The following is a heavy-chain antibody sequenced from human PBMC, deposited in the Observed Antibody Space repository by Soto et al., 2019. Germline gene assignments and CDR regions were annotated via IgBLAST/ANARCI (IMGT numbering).Heavy chain of an antibody. CDR2: IYYSGST. CDR3: ARDSRGYYYGIFDY. J-gene: IGHJ4*02. D-gene: IGHD3-22*01. V-gene: IGHV4-59*01. Sequence: SETLSLTCTVSGGSISSYYWSWIRQPPGKGLEWIGYIYYSGSTNYNPSLKSRVTISVDTSKNQFSLKLSSVTAADTAVYYCARDSRGYYYGIFDYWGQGTLVTVSS. CDR1: GGSISSYY.